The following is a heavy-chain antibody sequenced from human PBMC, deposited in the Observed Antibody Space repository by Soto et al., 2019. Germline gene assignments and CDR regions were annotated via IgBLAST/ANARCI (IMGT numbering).Heavy chain of an antibody. CDR1: GGSISSSSYY. D-gene: IGHD4-17*01. V-gene: IGHV4-39*01. J-gene: IGHJ4*02. Sequence: SETLSLTCTVSGGSISSSSYYWGWIRQPPGKGLEWIGNIYYSGSTYYNPSLKSRVTISVDTSKNQFSLDLSSVTAADTAVYYCATMGTPVTGLYYFDYWGQGTLVTVSS. CDR2: IYYSGST. CDR3: ATMGTPVTGLYYFDY.